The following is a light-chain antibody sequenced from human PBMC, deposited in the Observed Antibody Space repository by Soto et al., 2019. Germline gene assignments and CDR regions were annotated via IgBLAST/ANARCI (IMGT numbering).Light chain of an antibody. CDR3: SSYTSNSTYV. Sequence: QSALTQPASVSGSPGQSITISCTGTSSDVGGYNYVSWYQQHPGKAPKLMIFEVSNRPSGVSNRFSGSKSGNTASLTISGLQDEDEADYYCSSYTSNSTYVFGTGTKLTVL. V-gene: IGLV2-14*01. CDR1: SSDVGGYNY. CDR2: EVS. J-gene: IGLJ1*01.